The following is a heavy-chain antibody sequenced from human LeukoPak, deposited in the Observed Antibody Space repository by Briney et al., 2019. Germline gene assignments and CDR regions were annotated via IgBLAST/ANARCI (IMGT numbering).Heavy chain of an antibody. CDR2: ISSSGGTI. CDR1: GFTFSSYE. CDR3: ARDVAPIDY. J-gene: IGHJ4*02. Sequence: GGSLRLSCAASGFTFSSYEMNWVRQAPWKGLEWISYISSSGGTIYYADSVKGRFTISRDNAKNSLYLQMNSLRAEDTAVYYCARDVAPIDYWGQGTLVTVSS. V-gene: IGHV3-48*03.